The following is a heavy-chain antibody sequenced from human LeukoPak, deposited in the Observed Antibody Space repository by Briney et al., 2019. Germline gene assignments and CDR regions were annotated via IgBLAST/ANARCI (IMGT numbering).Heavy chain of an antibody. CDR1: GFTFSSYS. CDR3: AKVGYSSSHGYFDY. CDR2: ISGSGGST. V-gene: IGHV3-23*01. J-gene: IGHJ4*02. Sequence: GGSLRLSCAASGFTFSSYSMNWVRQAPGKGLEWVSAISGSGGSTYYADSVKGRFTISRDNSKNTLYLQMNSLRAEDTAVYYCAKVGYSSSHGYFDYWGQGTLVTVSS. D-gene: IGHD6-6*01.